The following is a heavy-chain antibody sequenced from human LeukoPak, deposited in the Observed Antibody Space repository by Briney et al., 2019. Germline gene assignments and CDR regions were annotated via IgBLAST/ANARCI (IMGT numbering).Heavy chain of an antibody. CDR1: GGSISSGGYP. CDR2: IYHSGST. Sequence: PSETLSLTCAVSGGSISSGGYPWSWIRQPPGKGLEWIGYIYHSGSTYYNPSLKSRVTISVDRSKNQFSLKLSSVTAADTAVYYCAREIRYYYGSGDAFDIWGQGTMVTVSS. V-gene: IGHV4-30-2*01. CDR3: AREIRYYYGSGDAFDI. D-gene: IGHD3-10*01. J-gene: IGHJ3*02.